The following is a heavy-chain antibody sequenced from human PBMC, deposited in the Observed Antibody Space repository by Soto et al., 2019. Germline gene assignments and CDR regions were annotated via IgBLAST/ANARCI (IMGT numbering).Heavy chain of an antibody. CDR3: TRPKYDILTGYASDY. J-gene: IGHJ4*02. CDR1: GFSFSGSA. D-gene: IGHD3-9*01. V-gene: IGHV3-73*01. CDR2: IRSKANSYAT. Sequence: EVQLVESGGGLVQPGGSLKLSCVASGFSFSGSAMHWVRQASAKGLEWVGRIRSKANSYATIYAESVKGRLTISRDDSQNTAYLQMNSLKTEDTAVYYCTRPKYDILTGYASDYWGQGTLVTVSS.